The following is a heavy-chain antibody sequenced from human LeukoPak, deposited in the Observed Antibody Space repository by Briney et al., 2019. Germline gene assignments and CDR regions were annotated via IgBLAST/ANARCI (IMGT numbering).Heavy chain of an antibody. J-gene: IGHJ4*02. CDR3: AKGGKQLLSFDY. CDR1: RFTFSSYA. Sequence: GGSLRLSCAASRFTFSSYAVSWVGQAQGKGLEWVSAVSGSGGSTYYADSVKGRFTISRDNSKNTLYLQMNSLRAEDTAVYYCAKGGKQLLSFDYWGQGALVTVSS. V-gene: IGHV3-23*01. CDR2: VSGSGGST. D-gene: IGHD2-2*01.